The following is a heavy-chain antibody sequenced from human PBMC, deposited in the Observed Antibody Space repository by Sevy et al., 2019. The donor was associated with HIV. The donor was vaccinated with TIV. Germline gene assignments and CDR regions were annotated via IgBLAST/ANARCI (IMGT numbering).Heavy chain of an antibody. CDR3: ARRLSSAWYFDF. Sequence: GGSLRLSCAASGFSVSRNHINWVRQAPGKGQEWISVIYSDGTTQYAYSVKGRFTISRDTSNNTEYLQVSSLRADDTAVYYCARRLSSAWYFDFWGQGTLVTVSS. V-gene: IGHV3-53*01. CDR2: IYSDGTT. CDR1: GFSVSRNH. D-gene: IGHD6-19*01. J-gene: IGHJ4*02.